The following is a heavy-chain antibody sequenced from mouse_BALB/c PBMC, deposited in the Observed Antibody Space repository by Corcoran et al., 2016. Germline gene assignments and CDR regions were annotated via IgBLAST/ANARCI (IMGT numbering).Heavy chain of an antibody. CDR1: GYTLTNYG. J-gene: IGHJ2*01. V-gene: IGHV9-3-1*01. Sequence: QIQLVQSGPELKKPGETVKISCKASGYTLTNYGMNWVKQDPGKGLKWMGWVNTYTGEPTYADDFKGRFAFSLETSASTAYLQINNLKNEDTATYFCARLDYWGQGTTLTVSS. CDR3: ARLDY. CDR2: VNTYTGEP.